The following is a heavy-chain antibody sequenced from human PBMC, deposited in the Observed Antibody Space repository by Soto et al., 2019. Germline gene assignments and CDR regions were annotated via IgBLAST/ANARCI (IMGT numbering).Heavy chain of an antibody. CDR2: IYYSGST. J-gene: IGHJ3*02. CDR3: ARDEIVVVPAAILGAFDI. Sequence: SETLSLTCTVSGGSISSSSYYWGWIRQPPGKGLEWIGSIYYSGSTYYNPSLKSRVTISVDTSKNQFSLKLSSVTAADTAFYYCARDEIVVVPAAILGAFDIWGQGTMVTVSS. CDR1: GGSISSSSYY. V-gene: IGHV4-39*01. D-gene: IGHD2-2*02.